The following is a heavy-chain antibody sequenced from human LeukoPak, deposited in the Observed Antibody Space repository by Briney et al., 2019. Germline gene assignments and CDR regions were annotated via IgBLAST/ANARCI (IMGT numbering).Heavy chain of an antibody. J-gene: IGHJ4*02. Sequence: SETPSLTCTVSGGSISTYYWSWMRQPPGKGLEWIGYVYHSGSTNYNPSLKSRVTISVDTSKNQSSLKVSSLTAADTAVYYCARIGYSYRDDSWGQGTLVTVSS. CDR1: GGSISTYY. CDR3: ARIGYSYRDDS. CDR2: VYHSGST. D-gene: IGHD5-18*01. V-gene: IGHV4-59*01.